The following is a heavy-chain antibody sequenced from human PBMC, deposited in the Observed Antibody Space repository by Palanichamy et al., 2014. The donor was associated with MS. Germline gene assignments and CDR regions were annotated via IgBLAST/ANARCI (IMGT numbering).Heavy chain of an antibody. CDR1: GFTFSSYW. D-gene: IGHD3-22*01. CDR2: IKQDGSEK. Sequence: EVQLVESGGGLVQPGGSLRLSCAASGFTFSSYWMSWVRQAPGKGLEWVANIKQDGSEKYYVDSVKGRFTISRDNAKNSLYLQMNSLRAEDTAVYYCARERRWLLRHPDYYYYGMDVWGQGTTVTVSS. V-gene: IGHV3-7*01. CDR3: ARERRWLLRHPDYYYYGMDV. J-gene: IGHJ6*02.